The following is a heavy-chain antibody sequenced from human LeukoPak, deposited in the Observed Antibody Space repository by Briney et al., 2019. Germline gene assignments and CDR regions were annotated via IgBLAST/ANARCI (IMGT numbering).Heavy chain of an antibody. D-gene: IGHD3-10*01. J-gene: IGHJ3*02. CDR2: IYSGGST. Sequence: PGGSLRLSCAASGFTVSTNYITWVRQAPGKGLEWVSIIYSGGSTYYADSVKGRFTISRDNSKNTLYLQMNSLRAEDTAVYYCARDSGGYYGANAFDIWGQGTMVTVSS. CDR3: ARDSGGYYGANAFDI. V-gene: IGHV3-53*01. CDR1: GFTVSTNY.